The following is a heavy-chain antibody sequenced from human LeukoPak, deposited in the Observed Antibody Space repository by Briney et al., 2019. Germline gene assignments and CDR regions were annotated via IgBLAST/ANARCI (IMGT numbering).Heavy chain of an antibody. CDR3: AKEDGTSYYYFDY. D-gene: IGHD2-2*01. CDR2: IKQDGSEK. V-gene: IGHV3-7*01. J-gene: IGHJ4*02. CDR1: GFTFSSYW. Sequence: PGGSLRLSCAASGFTFSSYWMSWVRQAPGKGLEWVANIKQDGSEKYYVDSVKGRFTISRDNAKNSLYLQMNSLRAEDTAVYYCAKEDGTSYYYFDYWGQGTLVTVSS.